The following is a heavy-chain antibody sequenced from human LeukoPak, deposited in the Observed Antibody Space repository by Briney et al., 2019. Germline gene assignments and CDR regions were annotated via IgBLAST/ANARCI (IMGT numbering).Heavy chain of an antibody. CDR1: GFTLSGSG. J-gene: IGHJ6*02. V-gene: IGHV3-30-3*01. CDR2: ISYNGDNR. D-gene: IGHD3-16*01. Sequence: GGSLRLSCAASGFTLSGSGMHWVRQAPGKGLEWVAFISYNGDNRYFADALTGRFTISRDNSKNILYLQMNSLRVGDTAMYYCARGGGLDVWGQGATVTVSS. CDR3: ARGGGLDV.